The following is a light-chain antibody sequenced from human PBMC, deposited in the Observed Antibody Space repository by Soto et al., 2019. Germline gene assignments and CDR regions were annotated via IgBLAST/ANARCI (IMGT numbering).Light chain of an antibody. J-gene: IGKJ1*01. CDR2: AAS. CDR3: QRTYNAPRT. Sequence: AAGGYRWTVSHWASQGISNYLAWFQQKPGKAPKSLIYAASSLQSVVPLKFSDSVSGTDSTPTISRLQPEDVATSYGQRTYNAPRTFGQGTKVDIK. CDR1: QGISNY. V-gene: IGKV1-16*02.